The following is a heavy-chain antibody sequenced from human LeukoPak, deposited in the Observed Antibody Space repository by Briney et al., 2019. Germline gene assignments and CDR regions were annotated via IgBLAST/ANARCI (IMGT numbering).Heavy chain of an antibody. D-gene: IGHD2-2*01. Sequence: SETLSLTCTVSGGSVSSYYWSWIRRPPGRGLEWIAYLSHSGSSDSNPSLTSRVTTLVDTSKTQFSLKLTSVTAADTAVYYCARARYANAWYAFDIWGHGTMVTVSS. CDR1: GGSVSSYY. V-gene: IGHV4-59*02. J-gene: IGHJ3*02. CDR2: LSHSGSS. CDR3: ARARYANAWYAFDI.